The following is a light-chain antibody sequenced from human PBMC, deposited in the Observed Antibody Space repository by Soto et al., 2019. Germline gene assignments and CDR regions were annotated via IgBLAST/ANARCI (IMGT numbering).Light chain of an antibody. V-gene: IGLV1-44*01. J-gene: IGLJ1*01. CDR1: SSNIGSNT. CDR3: AAWDDSLNEV. CDR2: NDN. Sequence: QSVLTQPPSASGTPGQRVTISCSGSSSNIGSNTVNWYQQLPGTAPKLLIYNDNQRPSGVPDRFSGSKSGTSASLAISGLQSDDEADYYCAAWDDSLNEVFGTGTKLTVL.